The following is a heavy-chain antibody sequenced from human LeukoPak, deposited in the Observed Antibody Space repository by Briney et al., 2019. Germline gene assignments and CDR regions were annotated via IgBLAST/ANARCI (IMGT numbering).Heavy chain of an antibody. D-gene: IGHD3-22*01. Sequence: ASVKVSCKASGYTFTSYGISWVRQAPGQGLEWMGWISAYNGNTTYARKFQGRVTMTTDTSASTAYMELRSLRSDDTAVYYYARAGTQEEYYDSSGYYYYFYYMDVWGKGTTVTISS. CDR1: GYTFTSYG. CDR2: ISAYNGNT. CDR3: ARAGTQEEYYDSSGYYYYFYYMDV. J-gene: IGHJ6*03. V-gene: IGHV1-18*01.